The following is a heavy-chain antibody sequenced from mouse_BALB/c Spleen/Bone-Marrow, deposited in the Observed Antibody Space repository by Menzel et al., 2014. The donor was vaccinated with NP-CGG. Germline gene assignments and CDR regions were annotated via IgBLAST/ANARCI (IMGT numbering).Heavy chain of an antibody. CDR3: ARQGIYYGYDPFAY. Sequence: EVKVVESGGGLVQPGGSLKLSCATSGFTFSDYYMYWVRQTPEKRLEWVAYISNGGGSTYYPDTVKGRFTISRDNAKNTLYLQMCRLKSEDTATYYCARQGIYYGYDPFAYWGQGTLVTVS. CDR1: GFTFSDYY. D-gene: IGHD2-2*01. J-gene: IGHJ3*01. CDR2: ISNGGGST. V-gene: IGHV5-12*02.